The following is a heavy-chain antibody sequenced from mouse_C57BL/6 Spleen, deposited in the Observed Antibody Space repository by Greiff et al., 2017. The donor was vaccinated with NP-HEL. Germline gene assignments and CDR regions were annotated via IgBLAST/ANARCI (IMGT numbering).Heavy chain of an antibody. CDR3: ARVGSSPLDY. J-gene: IGHJ2*01. CDR2: INYDGSST. Sequence: EVKLMESEGGLVQPGSSMKLSCTASGFTFSDYYMAWVRQVPEKGLEWVANINYDGSSTYYLDSLKSRFIISRDNAKNLLYLQMSSLKSEDTATYYCARVGSSPLDYWGQGTTLTVSS. V-gene: IGHV5-16*01. CDR1: GFTFSDYY. D-gene: IGHD1-1*01.